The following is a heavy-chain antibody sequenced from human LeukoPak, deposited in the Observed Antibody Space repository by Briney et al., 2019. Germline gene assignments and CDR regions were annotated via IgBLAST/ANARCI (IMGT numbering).Heavy chain of an antibody. D-gene: IGHD4-11*01. CDR1: GFSFSSYW. Sequence: PGGSLRLSCAASGFSFSSYWMIWVRQAPGKGPEWVANIKEDGSAGYYVDSVKGRFTISRDNTENSVYLQMNSLRAEDTAVYYCARGYNNFANWFDPWGQGTLVTVAS. V-gene: IGHV3-7*04. CDR3: ARGYNNFANWFDP. J-gene: IGHJ5*02. CDR2: IKEDGSAG.